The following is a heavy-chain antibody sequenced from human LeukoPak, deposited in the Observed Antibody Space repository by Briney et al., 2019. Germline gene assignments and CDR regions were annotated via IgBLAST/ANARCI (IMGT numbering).Heavy chain of an antibody. J-gene: IGHJ6*03. V-gene: IGHV4-39*07. CDR1: GGSIRSSDYY. CDR2: ISYSGNT. CDR3: ARPTGYSYGIGYMDV. D-gene: IGHD5-18*01. Sequence: PSETLSLTCTVSGGSIRSSDYYWDWIRQPPGKGLEWIGSISYSGNTFYNASLKSRVTISVDTSKNQFSLKLSSVTAADTAVYYCARPTGYSYGIGYMDVWGKGTTVTVSS.